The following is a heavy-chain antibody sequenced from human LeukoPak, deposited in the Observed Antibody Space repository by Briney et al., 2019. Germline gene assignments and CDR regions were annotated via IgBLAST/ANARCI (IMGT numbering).Heavy chain of an antibody. V-gene: IGHV4-34*01. CDR3: ARSSRTMEGYYYYGMDV. Sequence: SETLSLTCAVYGGSFSGYYWSWIRQPPGKGLEWIGEINHSGSTNYNPSLKSRVTISVDTSKNQFSPKLSSVTAADTAVYYCARSSRTMEGYYYYGMDVWGQGTTVTVSS. CDR2: INHSGST. CDR1: GGSFSGYY. J-gene: IGHJ6*02. D-gene: IGHD3-10*01.